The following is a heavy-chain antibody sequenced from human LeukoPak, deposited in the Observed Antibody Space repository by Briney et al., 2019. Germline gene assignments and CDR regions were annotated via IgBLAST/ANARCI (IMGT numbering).Heavy chain of an antibody. CDR1: GFTFSTYA. J-gene: IGHJ4*02. CDR3: AKRHYGDYGFFDY. Sequence: GGSLRLSCAASGFTFSTYAMSWVRQAPGKGLEWVSAISGSGGSTYYADSVKGRFTISRDNSKNTLYLQMNSLRAEDTAVYYCAKRHYGDYGFFDYWGQGTLVTVSS. D-gene: IGHD4-17*01. CDR2: ISGSGGST. V-gene: IGHV3-23*01.